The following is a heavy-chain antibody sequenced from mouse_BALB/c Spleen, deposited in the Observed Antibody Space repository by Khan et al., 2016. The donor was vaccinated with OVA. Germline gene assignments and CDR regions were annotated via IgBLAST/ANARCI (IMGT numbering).Heavy chain of an antibody. CDR2: IAPANGTV. CDR3: AQPSYDPHYMDV. J-gene: IGHJ1*01. CDR1: GFNIRDYY. V-gene: IGHV14-3*02. D-gene: IGHD2-3*01. Sequence: EVQLVESGADLVKPGASIKLSCTASGFNIRDYYIHWVNQSPEQGLEWLGRIAPANGTVKYDPNFPGLATITADTSSNTSYLQVSSLTSEDTAFFCCAQPSYDPHYMDVWGAGTTVTVSS.